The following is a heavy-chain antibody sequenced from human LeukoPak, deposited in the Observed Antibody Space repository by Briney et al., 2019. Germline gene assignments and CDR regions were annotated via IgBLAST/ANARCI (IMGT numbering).Heavy chain of an antibody. CDR2: INHSGST. D-gene: IGHD3-10*01. CDR1: GGSIRGYY. Sequence: SETLSLTCTVSGGSIRGYYWSWIRQPPGKGLEWIGEINHSGSTNYNPSLKSRVTISVDTSKNQFSLKLSSVTAADTAVYYCARGLIGVNYWGQGTLVTVSS. CDR3: ARGLIGVNY. V-gene: IGHV4-34*01. J-gene: IGHJ4*02.